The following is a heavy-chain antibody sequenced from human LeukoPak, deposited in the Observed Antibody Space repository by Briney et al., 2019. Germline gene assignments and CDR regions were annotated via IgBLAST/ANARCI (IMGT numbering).Heavy chain of an antibody. CDR2: INPNSGGT. V-gene: IGHV1-2*02. D-gene: IGHD5-12*01. Sequence: DSVKLSCNASGYTFTSYYIYWVRQAPGQGLEWMGWINPNSGGTNYAQKFQGRVTMTRDTSISTAYMELSRLRSDDTAVYYCASGGGYELGGAFDIWGQGTMVTVSS. J-gene: IGHJ3*02. CDR1: GYTFTSYY. CDR3: ASGGGYELGGAFDI.